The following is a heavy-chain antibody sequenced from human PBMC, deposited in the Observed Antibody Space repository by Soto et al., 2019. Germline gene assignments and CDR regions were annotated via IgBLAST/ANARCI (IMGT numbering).Heavy chain of an antibody. CDR2: IIPISDTT. CDR1: GGTFSSYA. D-gene: IGHD2-2*01. Sequence: QVQLVQSGAGVKKPGSSVKVSCKASGGTFSSYAISWVRQAPGQGLEWMGGIIPISDTTNYAQKLQGRVTITADESTSTAYMELSSLRSEDTAVYYCARSQGSSTSLEIYYYYYYGMDVWGQGTTVTVSS. V-gene: IGHV1-69*01. CDR3: ARSQGSSTSLEIYYYYYYGMDV. J-gene: IGHJ6*02.